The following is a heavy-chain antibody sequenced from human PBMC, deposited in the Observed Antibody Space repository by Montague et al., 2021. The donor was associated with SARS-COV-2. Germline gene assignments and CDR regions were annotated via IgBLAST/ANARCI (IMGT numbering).Heavy chain of an antibody. CDR2: IYYSGST. J-gene: IGHJ6*02. CDR1: GGAISSSSYY. V-gene: IGHV4-39*07. Sequence: SETLSLTCTVSGGAISSSSYYWGWIRQPPGKGLEWIGSIYYSGSTYYXXXLKSRVTISVGTSKNQFSLKLSSVTAADTAVYYCARDTRITMLVVVNRYGMDVWGQGTTVTVSS. D-gene: IGHD3-22*01. CDR3: ARDTRITMLVVVNRYGMDV.